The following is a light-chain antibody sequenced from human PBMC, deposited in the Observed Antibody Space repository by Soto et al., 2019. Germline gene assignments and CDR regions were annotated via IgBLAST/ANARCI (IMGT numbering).Light chain of an antibody. CDR3: QQRSNWPIT. CDR1: QSVSSY. Sequence: EIVLTQSPATLSLSPGERATLSCRASQSVSSYLAWYQQKPGQAPRLLIYDASNSATGIPARFSGSGSGTDFTLTISSLEPEDFAFYYCQQRSNWPITFGQGTRLEIK. CDR2: DAS. V-gene: IGKV3-11*01. J-gene: IGKJ5*01.